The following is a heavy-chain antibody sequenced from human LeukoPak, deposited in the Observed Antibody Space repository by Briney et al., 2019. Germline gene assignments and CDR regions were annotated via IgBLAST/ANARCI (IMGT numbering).Heavy chain of an antibody. CDR2: IRYDESDK. V-gene: IGHV3-30*02. CDR3: AKDFNWAFDY. Sequence: GGSLRLSCAASEFTFSRYGMHWVRQAPGRGLDWVAHIRYDESDKYYADSVKGRFTISRDISKNTVYLQMNSLRVEDTAVYYCAKDFNWAFDYWGQGTLVTVSS. J-gene: IGHJ4*02. CDR1: EFTFSRYG. D-gene: IGHD1-1*01.